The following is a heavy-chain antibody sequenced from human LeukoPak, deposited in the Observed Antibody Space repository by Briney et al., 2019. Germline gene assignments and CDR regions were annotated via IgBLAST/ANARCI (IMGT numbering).Heavy chain of an antibody. CDR3: ARDPLGCSGGSCSSID. Sequence: GGSLRLSCAASGFTVSSNYMSWVRQAPGKGLEWVSYISSSGSTIYYADSVKGRFTISRDNAKNSLYLQMNSLRAEDTAVYYCARDPLGCSGGSCSSIDWGQGTLVTVSS. J-gene: IGHJ4*02. D-gene: IGHD2-15*01. CDR2: ISSSGSTI. CDR1: GFTVSSNY. V-gene: IGHV3-11*04.